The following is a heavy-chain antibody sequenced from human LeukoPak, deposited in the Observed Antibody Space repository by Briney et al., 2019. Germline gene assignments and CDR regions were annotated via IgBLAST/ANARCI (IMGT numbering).Heavy chain of an antibody. Sequence: PGGSLRLSCAASGFSVSSNYMSWIRQAPGKGLEWVSYISSSGSTIYYADSVKGRFTISRDNAKNSLYLQMNSLRAEDTAVYYCAKVPYSSSSDISYYMDVWGKGTTVTVSS. J-gene: IGHJ6*03. CDR1: GFSVSSNY. D-gene: IGHD6-6*01. CDR2: ISSSGSTI. V-gene: IGHV3-11*04. CDR3: AKVPYSSSSDISYYMDV.